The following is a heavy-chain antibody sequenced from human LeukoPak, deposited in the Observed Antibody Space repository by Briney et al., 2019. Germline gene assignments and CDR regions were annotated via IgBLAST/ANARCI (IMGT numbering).Heavy chain of an antibody. CDR1: GFTFSSYA. Sequence: PGGSLRLSCAASGFTFSSYAMSWVRQAPGKGLEWVSAISGSGGSTYYADSVKGRFTISRDNSKNTLYLQMNSLRAEDTAVYYCANNHGGGSNSPLNWFDPWGQGTLVTVPS. CDR3: ANNHGGGSNSPLNWFDP. V-gene: IGHV3-23*01. D-gene: IGHD1-26*01. CDR2: ISGSGGST. J-gene: IGHJ5*02.